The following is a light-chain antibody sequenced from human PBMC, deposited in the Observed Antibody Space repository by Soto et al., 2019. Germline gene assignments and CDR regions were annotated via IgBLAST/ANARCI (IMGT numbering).Light chain of an antibody. V-gene: IGKV1D-12*01. CDR2: GAS. J-gene: IGKJ4*01. CDR3: QQADSFPLT. CDR1: QDISSL. Sequence: DIQMTQSPSSVSASIGDRVTITCRASQDISSLLAWYQQKPGKAPKLLICGASTLQSGVPSRFSGSGSGTHFTLTISSLQPEDFATYFCQQADSFPLTFGGGTKVEIK.